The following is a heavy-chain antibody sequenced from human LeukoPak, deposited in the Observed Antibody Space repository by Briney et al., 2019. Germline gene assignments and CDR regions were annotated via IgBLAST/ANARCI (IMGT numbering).Heavy chain of an antibody. CDR2: INTDGSYT. CDR3: AKDSSFEGGSYYYFDC. V-gene: IGHV3-74*01. J-gene: IGHJ4*02. CDR1: GFIFSNYW. Sequence: GGSLRLSCAASGFIFSNYWMHWVRQSTGKGLVWVSRINTDGSYTSYADSVKGRFTISRDNAKNTLFLQMNSLRAEDTAVYYCAKDSSFEGGSYYYFDCWGQGTLVTVSS. D-gene: IGHD3-10*01.